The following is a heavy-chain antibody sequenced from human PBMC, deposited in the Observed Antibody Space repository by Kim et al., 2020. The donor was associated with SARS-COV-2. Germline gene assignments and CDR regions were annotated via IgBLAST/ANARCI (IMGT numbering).Heavy chain of an antibody. V-gene: IGHV1-18*04. D-gene: IGHD3-10*01. CDR1: GYTFISYG. J-gene: IGHJ5*02. CDR2: ISTYNGDT. Sequence: ASVKVSCKPSGYTFISYGISWVRQAPGQGLEWMGWISTYNGDTNYAQMFQGRLTMTTDTSTSTAYMELRSLRSDDTAVYFCARDGSGNWFDRWGQGTLVTVSS. CDR3: ARDGSGNWFDR.